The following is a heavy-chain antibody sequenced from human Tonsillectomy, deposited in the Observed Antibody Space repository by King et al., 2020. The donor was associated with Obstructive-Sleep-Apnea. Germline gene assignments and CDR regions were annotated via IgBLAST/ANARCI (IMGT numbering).Heavy chain of an antibody. J-gene: IGHJ4*02. CDR2: ISYDGSNK. CDR1: GFTFSSYA. V-gene: IGHV3-30*04. Sequence: VQLVQSGGGVVQPGRSLRLSCAASGFTFSSYAMHWVRQAPDKGLEWVAIISYDGSNKYYADSVKGRFTISRDNSKNTLYLQMNSLRGEDTAVYYCARGFLAAYSGFDLLPDPAYWGQGALVTVSS. CDR3: ARGFLAAYSGFDLLPDPAY. D-gene: IGHD5-12*01.